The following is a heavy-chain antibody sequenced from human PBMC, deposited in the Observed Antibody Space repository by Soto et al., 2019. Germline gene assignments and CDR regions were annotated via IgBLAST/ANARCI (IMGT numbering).Heavy chain of an antibody. J-gene: IGHJ6*02. CDR1: GFTFSSYS. V-gene: IGHV3-21*04. CDR3: ARGPRGLVTSGNLVYYYPMDA. Sequence: PGGSLRLSCAASGFTFSSYSMNWVRQAPGKGLEWVSSISSSSSYIYYADSVKGRFTISRDNAKNSLYLQMNNLKTEDTAVYYCARGPRGLVTSGNLVYYYPMDAWGQGTAVTVSS. D-gene: IGHD3-9*01. CDR2: ISSSSSYI.